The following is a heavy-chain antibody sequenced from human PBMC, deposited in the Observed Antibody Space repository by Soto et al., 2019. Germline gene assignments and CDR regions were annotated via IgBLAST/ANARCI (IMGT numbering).Heavy chain of an antibody. D-gene: IGHD2-15*01. V-gene: IGHV4-39*01. Sequence: QLQLQESGPGLVKPSETLSLTCTVSGGSISSSSYYWGWIRQPPGKGLEWIGSIYYSGRTYYNPSLKSRVTISVDTSKNQFSLKLSSVTAADTAVYYCASHARGYCSGGSCYLDYWGQGTLVTVSS. J-gene: IGHJ4*02. CDR2: IYYSGRT. CDR3: ASHARGYCSGGSCYLDY. CDR1: GGSISSSSYY.